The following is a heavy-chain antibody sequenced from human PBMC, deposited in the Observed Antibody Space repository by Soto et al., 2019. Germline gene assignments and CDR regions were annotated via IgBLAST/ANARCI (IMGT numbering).Heavy chain of an antibody. Sequence: QVQLQQWGAGLLKPSETLSLTCAVYGGSFSGYYWSWIRQPPGKGLEWIGEINHSGSTNYNPSLKSRVTISVDTSKNQFSLKLSPVTAADTAVYYCARGAIFGVVISPYYYYMDVWGKGTTVTVSS. D-gene: IGHD3-3*01. J-gene: IGHJ6*03. V-gene: IGHV4-34*01. CDR3: ARGAIFGVVISPYYYYMDV. CDR1: GGSFSGYY. CDR2: INHSGST.